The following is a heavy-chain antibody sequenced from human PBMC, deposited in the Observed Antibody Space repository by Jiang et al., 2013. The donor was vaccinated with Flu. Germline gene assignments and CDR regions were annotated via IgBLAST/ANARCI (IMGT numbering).Heavy chain of an antibody. J-gene: IGHJ4*02. CDR1: GGTFSNYG. CDR2: IIPIPGIA. D-gene: IGHD2-15*01. CDR3: ARGEGYCSSGACFLH. V-gene: IGHV1-69*04. Sequence: GGTFSNYGINWVRQAPGQGLEWMGRIIPIPGIANYAQNFQGRVTITADKSTNTAYLELSTLRSEDTAMYYCARGEGYCSSGACFLHWGQGTLVTVSS.